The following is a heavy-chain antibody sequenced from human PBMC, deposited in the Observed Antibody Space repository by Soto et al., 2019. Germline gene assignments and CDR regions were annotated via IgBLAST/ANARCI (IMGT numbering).Heavy chain of an antibody. CDR2: IYYSGST. J-gene: IGHJ5*02. CDR1: GGSISSGDYY. V-gene: IGHV4-30-4*01. CDR3: ASTPSDSSGYYNWFDP. Sequence: SETLSLTCTVSGGSISSGDYYWSWIRQPPGKGLEWIGYIYYSGSTYYNPSLKSRVTISVDTSKNQFSLKLTSVTAADTAVHSCASTPSDSSGYYNWFDPWGQGTL. D-gene: IGHD3-22*01.